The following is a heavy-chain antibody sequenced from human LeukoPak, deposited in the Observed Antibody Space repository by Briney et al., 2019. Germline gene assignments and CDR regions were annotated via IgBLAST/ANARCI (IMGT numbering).Heavy chain of an antibody. CDR3: ARVKEIVVVPAPYFDY. CDR2: IYYSGST. D-gene: IGHD2-2*01. V-gene: IGHV4-30-4*08. J-gene: IGHJ4*02. CDR1: GGSISSGDYY. Sequence: SETLSLTCTVSGGSISSGDYYWSWIRQPPGKGLEWIGYIYYSGSTYYNPSLKSRVTISVDTSKNQFSLKLSSVTAADTAVYYCARVKEIVVVPAPYFDYWGQGTLVTVSS.